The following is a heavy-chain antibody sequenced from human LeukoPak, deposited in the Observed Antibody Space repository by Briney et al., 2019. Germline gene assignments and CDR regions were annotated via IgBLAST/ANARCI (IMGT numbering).Heavy chain of an antibody. D-gene: IGHD5-12*01. CDR2: IIPIFGTA. CDR1: GGTVSRYP. V-gene: IGHV1-69*13. CDR3: ASGLGTPPYDDY. J-gene: IGHJ4*02. Sequence: SVKVSCKASGGTVSRYPISWVRQAPGQGLEWMGGIIPIFGTANYAQKFQGRVTITADESTSTAYMELSSLRSEDTAVYYCASGLGTPPYDDYWGQGTLVTVSS.